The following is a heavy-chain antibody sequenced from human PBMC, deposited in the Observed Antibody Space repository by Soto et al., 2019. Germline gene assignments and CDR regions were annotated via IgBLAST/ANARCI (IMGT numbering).Heavy chain of an antibody. CDR2: IRSKAYGGTT. CDR3: TRDRLYCSGGSCYSGPWFDP. Sequence: GGSLRLSCTASGFTFGDYAMSWVRQAPGKGLEWVGSIRSKAYGGTTEYAASVKGRFTISRDDSKSIAYLQMNSLKTEDTAVYYCTRDRLYCSGGSCYSGPWFDPWGQGTLVTVSS. J-gene: IGHJ5*02. D-gene: IGHD2-15*01. CDR1: GFTFGDYA. V-gene: IGHV3-49*04.